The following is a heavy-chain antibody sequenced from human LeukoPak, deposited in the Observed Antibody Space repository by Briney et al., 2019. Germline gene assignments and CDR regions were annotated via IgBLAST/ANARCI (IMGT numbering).Heavy chain of an antibody. CDR3: ARAPIAGTTGTTRSSGRWFDP. CDR2: IYFSGST. V-gene: IGHV4-59*02. CDR1: GGSVSSYY. D-gene: IGHD1-1*01. J-gene: IGHJ5*02. Sequence: SETLSLTCTVSGGSVSSYYWSWIRQPPGKGLEWIGYIYFSGSTSYNPSLKSRVTMSVDTSKNQFSLKLSSVTAADTAVYYCARAPIAGTTGTTRSSGRWFDPWGQGTLVTVSS.